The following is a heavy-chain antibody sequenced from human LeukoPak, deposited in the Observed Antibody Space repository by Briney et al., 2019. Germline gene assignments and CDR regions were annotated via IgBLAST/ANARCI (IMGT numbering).Heavy chain of an antibody. J-gene: IGHJ4*02. V-gene: IGHV4-39*01. CDR3: ASLGEMATMVDY. CDR2: IYYSGST. Sequence: SETLSLTCTVSGGSISSSSYYWGWLRQPPGKGLEWIGSIYYSGSTYYNPSLKSRVTISVDTSKNQFSLKLSSVTAADTAVYYCASLGEMATMVDYWGQGTLVTVSS. D-gene: IGHD5-24*01. CDR1: GGSISSSSYY.